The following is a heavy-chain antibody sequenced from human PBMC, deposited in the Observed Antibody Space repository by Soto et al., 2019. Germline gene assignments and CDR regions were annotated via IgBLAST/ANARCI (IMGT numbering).Heavy chain of an antibody. CDR1: GGTFSSYA. V-gene: IGHV1-69*13. J-gene: IGHJ6*02. CDR3: ARDGYCSSTSCYFRWNYYYYGMDV. Sequence: GASVKVSCKASGGTFSSYAISWVRQAPGQGLEWMGGIIPIFGTANYAQKFQGRVTITADESTSTAYMELSSLRSEDTAVYYCARDGYCSSTSCYFRWNYYYYGMDVWGQGTTVTVSS. D-gene: IGHD2-2*03. CDR2: IIPIFGTA.